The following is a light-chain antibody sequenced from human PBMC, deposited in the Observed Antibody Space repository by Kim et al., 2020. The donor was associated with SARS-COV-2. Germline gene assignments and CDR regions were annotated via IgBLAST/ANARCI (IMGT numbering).Light chain of an antibody. V-gene: IGKV3-11*01. J-gene: IGKJ1*01. Sequence: EIDLTQSPATLSLSPGERATLSCRASQSISTFLAWYQQKPGQSPRLLIYDASKRATDIPARFSGSGSGTDFTLTISSLESEDFAVYYCQQRSNWPRTFGQGTKVDIK. CDR2: DAS. CDR1: QSISTF. CDR3: QQRSNWPRT.